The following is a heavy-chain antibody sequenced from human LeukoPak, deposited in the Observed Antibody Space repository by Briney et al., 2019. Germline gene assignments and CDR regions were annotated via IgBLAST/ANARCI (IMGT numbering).Heavy chain of an antibody. V-gene: IGHV3-7*04. Sequence: PGGSLRLSCAVSGFTFSHYAMSWVRQAPGKGLEWVAKISPDGSEKYYVDSVKGRFTISRDNAKNSLDLQMSSPRADDTAVYYCARGGSSRFDQWGQGTLVTVSS. D-gene: IGHD6-13*01. CDR1: GFTFSHYA. CDR3: ARGGSSRFDQ. J-gene: IGHJ4*02. CDR2: ISPDGSEK.